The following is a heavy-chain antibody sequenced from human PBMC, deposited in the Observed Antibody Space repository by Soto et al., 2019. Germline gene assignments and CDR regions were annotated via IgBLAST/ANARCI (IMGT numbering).Heavy chain of an antibody. J-gene: IGHJ3*02. Sequence: QVHLVQSGAEVKKPGSSVKVSCKASGGTFSNHAINWVRQAPGQGLEWMGRIIPIFSTTNYAQKFQGIVTFTADESTITAYMEVSSLTHDDTAVYYCAREVAADGTCREDVFDIWCQGTLGTVSS. D-gene: IGHD6-13*01. CDR2: IIPIFSTT. CDR3: AREVAADGTCREDVFDI. V-gene: IGHV1-69*12. CDR1: GGTFSNHA.